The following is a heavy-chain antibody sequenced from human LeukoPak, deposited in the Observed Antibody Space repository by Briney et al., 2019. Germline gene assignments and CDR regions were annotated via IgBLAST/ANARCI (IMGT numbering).Heavy chain of an antibody. V-gene: IGHV3-30*03. CDR1: GFTFSSYG. D-gene: IGHD3-10*01. J-gene: IGHJ4*02. CDR2: ISYDGSNK. CDR3: ARNVLLWFGELNGLDY. Sequence: QTGGSLRLSRVASGFTFSSYGMHWVRQAPGKGLEWVAVISYDGSNKYYADSVRGRFTISRDNSKNTLYLQMNSLRAEDTAVYYCARNVLLWFGELNGLDYWGQGTLVTVSS.